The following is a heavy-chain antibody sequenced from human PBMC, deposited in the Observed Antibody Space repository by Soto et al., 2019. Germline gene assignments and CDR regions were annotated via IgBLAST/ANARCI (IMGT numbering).Heavy chain of an antibody. CDR3: SGCSGGACHQNYGMDV. CDR2: ISPSTSHI. D-gene: IGHD2-15*01. Sequence: EVHLVESGGGLVKPGGSLRLSCAVSGFTFSSCTMNWVRQAPGKGLEWVSSISPSTSHIYYADSVKGRFTISRDNAKNSLFLQMNSLRAEDTDVYYCSGCSGGACHQNYGMDVWGQGTTVNVSS. V-gene: IGHV3-21*01. CDR1: GFTFSSCT. J-gene: IGHJ6*02.